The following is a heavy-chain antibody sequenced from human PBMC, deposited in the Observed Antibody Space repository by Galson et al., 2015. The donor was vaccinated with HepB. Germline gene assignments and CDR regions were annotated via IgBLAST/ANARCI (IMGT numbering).Heavy chain of an antibody. D-gene: IGHD2-21*02. CDR3: ARDSGAYCGGDCYSYYYYYYGLDV. CDR1: GFTFSSYW. V-gene: IGHV3-7*03. Sequence: SLRLSCAASGFTFSSYWMSWVRQAPGKGLEWVANIKQDGSEKYYVDSVNGRFTISRDNAKNSLYLQMNSLRAEDTAVYYCARDSGAYCGGDCYSYYYYYYGLDVWGQGTTVTVSS. J-gene: IGHJ6*02. CDR2: IKQDGSEK.